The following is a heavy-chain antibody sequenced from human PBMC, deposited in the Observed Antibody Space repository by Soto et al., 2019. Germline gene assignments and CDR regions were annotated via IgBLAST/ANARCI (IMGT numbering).Heavy chain of an antibody. CDR1: GCAVTSSDYY. Sequence: SETLSLTCSVSGCAVTSSDYYWAWIRKPPGKGLEWIGSMFYSGLTYYNPSLKSRVTLSADTSKNQFSVRLNSVTAADTAVYYCAPLSVSLSGPYGIHVWGQGTTVTVSS. CDR2: MFYSGLT. CDR3: APLSVSLSGPYGIHV. J-gene: IGHJ6*02. V-gene: IGHV4-39*01. D-gene: IGHD2-15*01.